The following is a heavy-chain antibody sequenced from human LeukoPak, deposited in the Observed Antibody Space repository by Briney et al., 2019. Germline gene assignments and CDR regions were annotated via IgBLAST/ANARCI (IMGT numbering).Heavy chain of an antibody. V-gene: IGHV4-38-2*02. CDR1: DYSISSSYY. CDR3: ARFYYGDFTFDY. Sequence: PSETLSLTCTVSDYSISSSYYWGWIRQPPGKGLEWFGIIYHSGSTYYNPSLKSRVTISVDTSKNQFSLKLSSVTAADTAVYYCARFYYGDFTFDYWGQGTLVTVSS. CDR2: IYHSGST. J-gene: IGHJ4*02. D-gene: IGHD4-17*01.